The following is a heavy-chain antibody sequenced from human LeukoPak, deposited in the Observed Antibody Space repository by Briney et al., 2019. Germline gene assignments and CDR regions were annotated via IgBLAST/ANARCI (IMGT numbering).Heavy chain of an antibody. J-gene: IGHJ6*03. CDR1: GFTFSSYA. CDR2: ISGSGGST. D-gene: IGHD3-22*01. Sequence: GGSLGLSCAASGFTFSSYAMSWVRQAPGKGLEWVSAISGSGGSTYYADSVKGRFTISRDNSKNTLYLQMNSLRAEDTAVYYCAKDGPDSSGTKYYYYYYMDVWGKGTTVTISS. CDR3: AKDGPDSSGTKYYYYYYMDV. V-gene: IGHV3-23*01.